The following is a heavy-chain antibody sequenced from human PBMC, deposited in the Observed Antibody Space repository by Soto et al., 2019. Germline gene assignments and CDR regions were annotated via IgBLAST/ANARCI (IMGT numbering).Heavy chain of an antibody. CDR3: VRGDNWNDEASDY. J-gene: IGHJ4*02. D-gene: IGHD1-1*01. V-gene: IGHV3-33*01. CDR2: IWSDENNR. CDR1: GFMFSNHG. Sequence: QVQLVESGGGVVQPGRSLRLSCAASGFMFSNHGMHWVRQAPGMGLEWVAVIWSDENNRYYADSVKGRFTISRDNSKNTVYLQMNSLRAEDTAVYYCVRGDNWNDEASDYWGQGTLVTVSS.